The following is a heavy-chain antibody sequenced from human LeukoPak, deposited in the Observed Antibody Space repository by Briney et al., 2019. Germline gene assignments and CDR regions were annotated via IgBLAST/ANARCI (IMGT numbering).Heavy chain of an antibody. CDR1: GFTFSSYW. CDR3: ARDLRDGYNSALPYYFDY. V-gene: IGHV3-7*01. J-gene: IGHJ4*02. Sequence: GGSLRLSCAASGFTFSSYWMSWVRQAPGKGLEWVANIKQDGSEKYYVDSVKGRFTIPRDNAKNSLYLQMNSLRAEDTAVYYCARDLRDGYNSALPYYFDYWGQGTLVTVSS. D-gene: IGHD5-24*01. CDR2: IKQDGSEK.